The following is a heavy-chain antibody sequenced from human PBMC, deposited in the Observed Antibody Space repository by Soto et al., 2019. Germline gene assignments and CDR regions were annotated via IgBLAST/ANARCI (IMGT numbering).Heavy chain of an antibody. Sequence: GGSLRLSCAASGFTFSSYGMHWVHQAPGKGLEWVAVIWYDGSNKYYADSVKGRFTISRDNSKNTLYLQMNSLRAEDTAVYYCARSGSNYDILTGDYMDVWGKGTTVTVSS. D-gene: IGHD3-9*01. J-gene: IGHJ6*03. CDR2: IWYDGSNK. CDR3: ARSGSNYDILTGDYMDV. V-gene: IGHV3-33*01. CDR1: GFTFSSYG.